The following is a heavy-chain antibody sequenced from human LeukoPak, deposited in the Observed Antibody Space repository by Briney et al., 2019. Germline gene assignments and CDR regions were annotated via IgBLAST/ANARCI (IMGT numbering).Heavy chain of an antibody. CDR2: IWYDGSNK. V-gene: IGHV3-33*08. D-gene: IGHD6-19*01. Sequence: GGSLRLSCAASGFTFNTNAMSWVRQAPGKGLEWVAVIWYDGSNKYYADSVKGRFTISRDNSKNTLYLQMNSLRAEDTAVYYCASTSGWYEPIDYWGQGTLVTVSS. J-gene: IGHJ4*02. CDR1: GFTFNTNA. CDR3: ASTSGWYEPIDY.